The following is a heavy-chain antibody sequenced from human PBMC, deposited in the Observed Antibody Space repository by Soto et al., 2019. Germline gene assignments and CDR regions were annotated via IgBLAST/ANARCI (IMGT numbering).Heavy chain of an antibody. CDR3: ARDKSGSYSIDY. J-gene: IGHJ4*02. V-gene: IGHV3-9*01. CDR1: GFTFDDYA. Sequence: GGSLRLSCAASGFTFDDYAMHWVRQAPGKGLEWVSGISWNSGSIGYADSVKGRFTISRDNAKNSLYLQMDSLRAEDTAVYYCARDKSGSYSIDYWGQGTLVTVSS. CDR2: ISWNSGSI. D-gene: IGHD1-26*01.